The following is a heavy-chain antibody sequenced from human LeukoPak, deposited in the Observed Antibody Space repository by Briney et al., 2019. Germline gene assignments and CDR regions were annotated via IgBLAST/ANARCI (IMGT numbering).Heavy chain of an antibody. D-gene: IGHD1-14*01. CDR2: IGTAGDT. Sequence: GRSLTLACAASGFTLGSYDVRWARHATGGGLECVSFIGTAGDTYYAGFVKGRFTISRENAKNFLYLQMNSLRAGDTAVYYCARKSPEHQGAFDIWGQGTMVTVSS. CDR3: ARKSPEHQGAFDI. V-gene: IGHV3-13*04. CDR1: GFTLGSYD. J-gene: IGHJ3*02.